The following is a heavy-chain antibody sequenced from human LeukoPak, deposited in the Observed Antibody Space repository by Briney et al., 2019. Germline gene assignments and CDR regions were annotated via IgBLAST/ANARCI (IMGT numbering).Heavy chain of an antibody. CDR3: ARVRYDYGAKDFDY. Sequence: ASVKVSCKASGYTFTGYYMHWVRQAPGQGLEWMGWINPNSGGTNYAQKFQGRVTMTRDTSISTVYMELSGLRSDDTAVYYCARVRYDYGAKDFDYWGQGTLVTVSS. CDR1: GYTFTGYY. V-gene: IGHV1-2*02. D-gene: IGHD4-23*01. J-gene: IGHJ4*02. CDR2: INPNSGGT.